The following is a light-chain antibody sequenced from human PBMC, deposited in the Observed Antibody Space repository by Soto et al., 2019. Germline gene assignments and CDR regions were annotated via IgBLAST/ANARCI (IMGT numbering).Light chain of an antibody. V-gene: IGLV1-44*01. J-gene: IGLJ1*01. Sequence: QSALTQPHSASGTPGQRATISCSGSSSNIGTSSVHWFQQLPGTAPKLLISTTNQRPSGVPERFSGSKSGTSASLAISGLQSEDEADYYCAAWDDSLNGHVFGTGTKVPVL. CDR2: TTN. CDR3: AAWDDSLNGHV. CDR1: SSNIGTSS.